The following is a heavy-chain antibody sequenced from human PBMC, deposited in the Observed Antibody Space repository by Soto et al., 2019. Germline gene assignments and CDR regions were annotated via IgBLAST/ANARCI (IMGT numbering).Heavy chain of an antibody. J-gene: IGHJ6*02. D-gene: IGHD3-10*01. CDR1: GGSISSGGYY. CDR2: IYYSGST. V-gene: IGHV4-31*03. Sequence: PSETLSLTCTVSGGSISSGGYYWSWIRQHPGKGLEWIGYIYYSGSTYYNPSLKSRVTISVDTSKNQFSLKLSSVTAADTAVYYCARDRGFGELLLSSDYYYGMDVWGQGTTVTVSS. CDR3: ARDRGFGELLLSSDYYYGMDV.